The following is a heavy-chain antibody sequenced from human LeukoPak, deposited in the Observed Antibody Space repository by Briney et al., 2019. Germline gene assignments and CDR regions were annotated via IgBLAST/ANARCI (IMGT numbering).Heavy chain of an antibody. CDR2: MNPNSGNT. Sequence: ASVKVSCKATGYTFTSYGISWVRQAPGQGLEWMGWMNPNSGNTGYAQKFQGRVTITRNTSISTAYMELSSLRSEDTAVYYCARGFIAASAEFDYWGQGTLVTVSS. CDR1: GYTFTSYG. J-gene: IGHJ4*02. CDR3: ARGFIAASAEFDY. V-gene: IGHV1-8*03. D-gene: IGHD6-25*01.